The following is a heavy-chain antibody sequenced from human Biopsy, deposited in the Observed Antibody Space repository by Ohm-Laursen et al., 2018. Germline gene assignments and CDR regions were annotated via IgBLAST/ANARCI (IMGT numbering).Heavy chain of an antibody. Sequence: RSLRLSCSASGFIFKSYGMHWVRQAPGKGLEWVALIWYDGSVQYYADSVKGRFTISRDNSKNTVYLQMNSLRAEDTAVYYCARDRREHYQFDHWGQGTRVTVSS. J-gene: IGHJ4*02. CDR2: IWYDGSVQ. D-gene: IGHD1-26*01. CDR3: ARDRREHYQFDH. V-gene: IGHV3-33*01. CDR1: GFIFKSYG.